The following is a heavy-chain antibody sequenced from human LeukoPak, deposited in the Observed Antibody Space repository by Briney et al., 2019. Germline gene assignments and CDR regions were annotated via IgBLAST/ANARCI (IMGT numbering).Heavy chain of an antibody. D-gene: IGHD1-26*01. CDR2: ISYDGSNK. J-gene: IGHJ5*02. CDR3: ARVTGATTHWFDP. Sequence: PGRSLRLSCAASGFTFSSYAMHWVRQAPGKGLEWVAVISYDGSNKYYADSVKGRFTISRDNAKNSLYLQMNSLRAEDTAVYYCARVTGATTHWFDPWGQGTLVTVSS. CDR1: GFTFSSYA. V-gene: IGHV3-30-3*01.